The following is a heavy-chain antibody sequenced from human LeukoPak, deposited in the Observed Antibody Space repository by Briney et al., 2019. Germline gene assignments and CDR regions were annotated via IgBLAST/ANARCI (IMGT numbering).Heavy chain of an antibody. CDR1: GFTFSSYA. D-gene: IGHD2-2*01. Sequence: HPGRSLRLSCAASGFTFSSYAMHWVRQAPGKGLEWVAVISYDGSNKYYADSVKGRFTISRDNSKNTLYLQMNSLRAEDTAVYYCARDRCSSSSCFGECRYWGQGTLVTVSS. CDR3: ARDRCSSSSCFGECRY. J-gene: IGHJ4*02. V-gene: IGHV3-30*04. CDR2: ISYDGSNK.